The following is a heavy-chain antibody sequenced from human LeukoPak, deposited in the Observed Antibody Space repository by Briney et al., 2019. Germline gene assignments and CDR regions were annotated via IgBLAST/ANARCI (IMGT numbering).Heavy chain of an antibody. J-gene: IGHJ3*02. CDR2: IYYSGST. CDR3: ARARARYYDSSGYHSDAFDI. V-gene: IGHV4-59*12. D-gene: IGHD3-22*01. Sequence: PSETLSLTCTVSGGSISSYYWSWIRQPPGKGLEWIGYIYYSGSTYYNPSLKSRVTISVDTSKNQFSLKLSSVTAADTAVYYCARARARYYDSSGYHSDAFDIWGQGTMVTVSS. CDR1: GGSISSYY.